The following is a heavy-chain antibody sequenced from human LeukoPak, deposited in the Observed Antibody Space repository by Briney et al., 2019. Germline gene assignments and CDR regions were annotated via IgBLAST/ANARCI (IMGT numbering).Heavy chain of an antibody. CDR2: IRYDGGNE. J-gene: IGHJ6*03. CDR1: GFTFRSYG. CDR3: AKDMGHGGYDPTDYYMDV. Sequence: GGSLRLSCAASGFTFRSYGMHWVRQAPGKGLEWVAFIRYDGGNEYYADSVKGRFTISRDDSKNTLYLQMNRLRAEDTAVYYCAKDMGHGGYDPTDYYMDVWGKGTTVTISS. V-gene: IGHV3-30*02. D-gene: IGHD5-12*01.